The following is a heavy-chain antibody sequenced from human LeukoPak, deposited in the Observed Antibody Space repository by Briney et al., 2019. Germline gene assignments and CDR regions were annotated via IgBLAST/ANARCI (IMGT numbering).Heavy chain of an antibody. V-gene: IGHV3-9*01. CDR3: AKGGNLILTGYNNWFDP. D-gene: IGHD3-9*01. Sequence: GGSLRLSCAASGFTFDYYAMHWARQAPGKGLEWVSGISWNSGSIGYADSVKGRFTISRDNAKNSLYLQMNSLRAEDTALYYCAKGGNLILTGYNNWFDPWGQGTLVTVSS. CDR1: GFTFDYYA. J-gene: IGHJ5*02. CDR2: ISWNSGSI.